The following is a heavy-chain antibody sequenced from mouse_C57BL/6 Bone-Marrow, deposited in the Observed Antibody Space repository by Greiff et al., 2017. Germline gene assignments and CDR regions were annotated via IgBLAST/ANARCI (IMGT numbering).Heavy chain of an antibody. CDR2: ISSGGSYT. CDR1: GFTFSSYG. CDR3: ARGWTMDY. Sequence: EVMLVESGGDLVKPGGSLKLSCEASGFTFSSYGLSWVRQTPDQRLEWVATISSGGSYTYYPDKVKGRFTISRDNAKNNLYLQMSHLKSEDTAIYYCARGWTMDYWGQGTSVTVSS. J-gene: IGHJ4*01. V-gene: IGHV5-4*03.